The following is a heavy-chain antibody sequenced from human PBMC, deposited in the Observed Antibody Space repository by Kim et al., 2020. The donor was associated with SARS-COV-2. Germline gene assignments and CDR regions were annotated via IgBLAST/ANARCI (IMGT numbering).Heavy chain of an antibody. Sequence: ASVKVSCKASGYTFISYDINWVRQTPGQGLEWLGWMNPNSANTGYAQKFQGRVTMTRDTSINTAYMDLYSLRSEDSAVYFCALSFVYYNSSGYYPFDYWG. CDR3: ALSFVYYNSSGYYPFDY. CDR1: GYTFISYD. D-gene: IGHD3-22*01. V-gene: IGHV1-8*01. CDR2: MNPNSANT. J-gene: IGHJ4*01.